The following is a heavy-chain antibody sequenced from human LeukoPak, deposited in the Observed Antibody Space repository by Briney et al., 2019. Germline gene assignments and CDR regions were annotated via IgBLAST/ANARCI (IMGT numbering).Heavy chain of an antibody. V-gene: IGHV3-66*02. CDR1: GFTVSSND. Sequence: GSLKLSFPASGFTVSSNDMSWVRQPPGKGLDWVSVIYSMGSTYYAASVKGRFTISRDNSKNTLYLQMNSLRAEDTAVYYCARYRSYYSHMDVWGKGTPVTVSS. J-gene: IGHJ6*03. D-gene: IGHD1-26*01. CDR3: ARYRSYYSHMDV. CDR2: IYSMGST.